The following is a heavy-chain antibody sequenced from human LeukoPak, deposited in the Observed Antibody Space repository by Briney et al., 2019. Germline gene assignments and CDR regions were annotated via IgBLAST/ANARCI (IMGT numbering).Heavy chain of an antibody. CDR2: INPNSGGT. V-gene: IGHV1-2*02. J-gene: IGHJ4*02. CDR1: Y. CDR3: XXXXXXXXXY. Sequence: YXXWXRQAPGXXXXWMGWINPNSGGTNYAQKFQXRVTMTREXXISTXYMEVSRLRSDDTAVYYCXXXXXXXXXYWGQGTXXXVSS.